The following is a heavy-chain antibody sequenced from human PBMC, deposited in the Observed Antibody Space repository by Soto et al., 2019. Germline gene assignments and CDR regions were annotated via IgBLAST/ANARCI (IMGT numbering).Heavy chain of an antibody. Sequence: RHMPGKGLEWMGIIYPGDSDTRYSPSFQGQVTISADKSISTAYLQWSSLKASDTAMYYCARGEAAAATYGMDVWGQGTTVTVS. J-gene: IGHJ6*02. CDR2: IYPGDSDT. V-gene: IGHV5-51*01. CDR3: ARGEAAAATYGMDV. D-gene: IGHD6-13*01.